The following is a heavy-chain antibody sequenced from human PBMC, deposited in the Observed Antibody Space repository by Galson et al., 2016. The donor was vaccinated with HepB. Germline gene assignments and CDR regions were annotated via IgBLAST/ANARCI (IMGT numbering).Heavy chain of an antibody. CDR1: GYTFTSHY. D-gene: IGHD2-15*01. CDR3: ARDPLFCSGGTCYRDAYHCPYY. V-gene: IGHV1-46*01. Sequence: SVKVSCKASGYTFTSHYIHWVRQAPGQGLEWMGIINPSGGSTSSPQKFRGRVTVTRDTSTSTVYMELSSLRSEDTAVYYCARDPLFCSGGTCYRDAYHCPYYWGQGTLVTVSS. CDR2: INPSGGST. J-gene: IGHJ4*02.